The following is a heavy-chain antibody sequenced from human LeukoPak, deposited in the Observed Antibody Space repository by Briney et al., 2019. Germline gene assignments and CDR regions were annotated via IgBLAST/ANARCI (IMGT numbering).Heavy chain of an antibody. D-gene: IGHD3-22*01. V-gene: IGHV3-7*03. CDR1: GFTFSSYW. Sequence: GGSLRLSCAASGFTFSSYWMSWVRQAPGKGLEWVANIKQDGSEKYYVDSAKGRFTISRDNAKNSLYLQMNSLRAEDTAVYYCAKDPTTYYDSSGYGRYNWFDPWGQGTLVTVSS. J-gene: IGHJ5*02. CDR2: IKQDGSEK. CDR3: AKDPTTYYDSSGYGRYNWFDP.